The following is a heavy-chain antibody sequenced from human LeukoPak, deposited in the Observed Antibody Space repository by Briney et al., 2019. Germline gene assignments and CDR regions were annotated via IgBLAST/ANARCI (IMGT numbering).Heavy chain of an antibody. V-gene: IGHV3-21*01. J-gene: IGHJ4*02. D-gene: IGHD7-27*01. CDR3: ARARLGLPLDY. Sequence: GGSLRLSCAASGFTFSSYSMNWVRQAPGKGLEWVSSISSSSYIYYADSVKGRFTISRDNAKNSLYLQMNSLGAEDTAVYYCARARLGLPLDYWGQGTLVTVSS. CDR1: GFTFSSYS. CDR2: ISSSSYI.